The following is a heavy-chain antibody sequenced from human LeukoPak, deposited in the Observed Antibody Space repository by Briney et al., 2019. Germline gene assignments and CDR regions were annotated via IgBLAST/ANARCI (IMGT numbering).Heavy chain of an antibody. CDR3: AKKEGFWSGYAIDY. CDR1: GFIFSSYG. Sequence: GGSLRLSCAASGFIFSSYGMHWVRQAPGKGLEWVAVISYDGSNKYYADSVKGRFTISRDNSKNTLYLQMNSLRAEDTAVYYCAKKEGFWSGYAIDYWGQGTLVTVSS. J-gene: IGHJ4*02. D-gene: IGHD3-3*01. CDR2: ISYDGSNK. V-gene: IGHV3-30*18.